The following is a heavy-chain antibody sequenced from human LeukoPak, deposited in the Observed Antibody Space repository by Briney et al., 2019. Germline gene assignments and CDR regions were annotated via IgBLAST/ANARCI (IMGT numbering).Heavy chain of an antibody. CDR2: IRSRGYGGAT. Sequence: QPGRSLRLSGTASGFTFGEYGVSWVRQAAGKGLEWVVFIRSRGYGGATEYAASVKGRFTFSRDDSRSIAYLQMDSLETEDTAVYYCARGSTVSGAKYYFDFWGQGTLVTVSS. CDR1: GFTFGEYG. V-gene: IGHV3-49*04. CDR3: ARGSTVSGAKYYFDF. D-gene: IGHD3-16*01. J-gene: IGHJ4*02.